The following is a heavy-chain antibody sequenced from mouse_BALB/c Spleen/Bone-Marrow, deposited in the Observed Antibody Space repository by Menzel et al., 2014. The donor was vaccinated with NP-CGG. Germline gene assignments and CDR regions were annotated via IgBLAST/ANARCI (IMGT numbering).Heavy chain of an antibody. V-gene: IGHV1-9*01. J-gene: IGHJ4*01. D-gene: IGHD3-3*01. CDR3: ARSKGLYAMDY. Sequence: QVQLQQSGAELMNPGASVKISCKATGYTFSSYWIEWVKQRPGHGLEWIGEILPGNGSTNYNEKFKGKGTFTAETSSNTAYMQLSSLTSEDAAVYYCARSKGLYAMDYCGQGNSVTVSS. CDR2: ILPGNGST. CDR1: GYTFSSYW.